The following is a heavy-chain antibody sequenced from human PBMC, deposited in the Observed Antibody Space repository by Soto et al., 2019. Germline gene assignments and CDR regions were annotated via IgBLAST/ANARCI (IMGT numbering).Heavy chain of an antibody. Sequence: GGSLRLSCTASGFIFSSYSMSWVRQVPGKGLQWVSHTSSSTNTIYYADSVKGRFTISRDSAKNSVYLQMNSLRDEDTAVYYCARSGDFFVVPGSLTSHFNGLDVWGQGTTVTVSS. CDR3: ARSGDFFVVPGSLTSHFNGLDV. CDR2: TSSSTNTI. V-gene: IGHV3-48*02. D-gene: IGHD3-3*01. CDR1: GFIFSSYS. J-gene: IGHJ6*02.